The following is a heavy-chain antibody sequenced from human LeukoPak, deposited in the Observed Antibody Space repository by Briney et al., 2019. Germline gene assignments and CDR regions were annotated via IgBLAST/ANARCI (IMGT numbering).Heavy chain of an antibody. J-gene: IGHJ4*02. CDR1: GYSISSGYY. Sequence: PSETLSLTCVVSGYSISSGYYWGWIRQPPGKGLQWIGNFHQSGSTSYNPSLKSRVTISADTSKNQFSLRLSSVTAADTALYYCAREYSGYADRWGQGTLVSVSS. D-gene: IGHD5-12*01. CDR2: FHQSGST. CDR3: AREYSGYADR. V-gene: IGHV4-38-2*02.